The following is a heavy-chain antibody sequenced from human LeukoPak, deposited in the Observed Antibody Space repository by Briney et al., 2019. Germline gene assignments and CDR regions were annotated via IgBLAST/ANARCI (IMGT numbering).Heavy chain of an antibody. CDR3: ARGDQLLYRFDY. V-gene: IGHV4-31*03. D-gene: IGHD2-2*02. CDR2: IYYSGST. Sequence: PSETLSLPCLVSGGSISSGGYYWRGTHQHPGKGLEGFGYIYYSGSTYYNPSLKSRVTISVDTSKNQFSLKLSSVTAADTAVYYCARGDQLLYRFDYWGQGTLVTVSS. J-gene: IGHJ4*02. CDR1: GGSISSGGYY.